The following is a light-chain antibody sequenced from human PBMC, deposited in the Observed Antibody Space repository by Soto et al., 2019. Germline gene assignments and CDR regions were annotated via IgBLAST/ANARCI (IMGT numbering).Light chain of an antibody. CDR1: SSDVGGHNY. CDR3: SSYTSTNTWV. V-gene: IGLV2-14*01. J-gene: IGLJ3*02. CDR2: EVS. Sequence: QSALTQPASLSGSPGQSITISCTGTSSDVGGHNYVSWYQQHPGKAPKFMIFEVSNRPSGVSNRFSGSKSGNTASLTISGLQAEDEADYYCSSYTSTNTWVFGGGTKLTVL.